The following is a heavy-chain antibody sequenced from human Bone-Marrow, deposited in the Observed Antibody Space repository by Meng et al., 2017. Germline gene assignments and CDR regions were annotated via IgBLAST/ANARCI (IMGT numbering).Heavy chain of an antibody. V-gene: IGHV3-30*01. J-gene: IGHJ4*02. D-gene: IGHD6-19*01. CDR2: ISYDGSNK. CDR3: AGGAGEQWLATFDY. CDR1: GFTFSSYA. Sequence: GELVGSGGGVVQPGRSLRLSCAASGFTFSSYAMHWVRQAPGKGLEWVAVISYDGSNKYYADSVKGRFTISRDNSKNTLYLQMNSLRAEDTAVYYCAGGAGEQWLATFDYWGQGTLVTVSS.